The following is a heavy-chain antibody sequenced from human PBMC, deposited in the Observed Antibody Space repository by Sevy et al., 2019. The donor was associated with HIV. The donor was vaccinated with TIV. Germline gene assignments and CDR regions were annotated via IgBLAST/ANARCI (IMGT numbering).Heavy chain of an antibody. Sequence: GGSLRLSCAASGFTFSSYSMNWVRQAPGKGLEWVSSISSSSSYIYYADSVKGRFTISRDNAKNSLYLQMNSLRAEDTAVYYCASSSGGKVLDYWGQGTLVTVSS. CDR1: GFTFSSYS. CDR3: ASSSGGKVLDY. D-gene: IGHD3-22*01. J-gene: IGHJ4*02. V-gene: IGHV3-21*01. CDR2: ISSSSSYI.